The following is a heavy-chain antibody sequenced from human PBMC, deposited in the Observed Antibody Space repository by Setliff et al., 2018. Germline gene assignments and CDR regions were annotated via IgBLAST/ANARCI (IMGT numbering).Heavy chain of an antibody. CDR1: GGSISSGSYY. J-gene: IGHJ4*02. V-gene: IGHV4-61*02. CDR3: ARGRGLWAY. Sequence: SETLSLTCTVSGGSISSGSYYWSWIRQPAGKGLEWIGRIYTSGSTNYNPSLKSRVTISVDTSKNQFSLKLSSVTAADTAVYYCARGRGLWAYWGQGTLVTVSS. D-gene: IGHD1-26*01. CDR2: IYTSGST.